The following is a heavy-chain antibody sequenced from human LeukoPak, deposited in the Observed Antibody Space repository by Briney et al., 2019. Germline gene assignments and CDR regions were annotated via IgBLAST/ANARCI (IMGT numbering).Heavy chain of an antibody. J-gene: IGHJ4*02. V-gene: IGHV1-69*04. Sequence: GASVKVSCKASGGTFSSYAISWVRQAPGQGLEWMGRIIPILGIANYAQKFQGRVTITADKSTSTGYMELSSLRSEDTAVYYCAREWIGAGYGDYRLGDNFDYWGQGTLVTVSS. D-gene: IGHD4-17*01. CDR3: AREWIGAGYGDYRLGDNFDY. CDR1: GGTFSSYA. CDR2: IIPILGIA.